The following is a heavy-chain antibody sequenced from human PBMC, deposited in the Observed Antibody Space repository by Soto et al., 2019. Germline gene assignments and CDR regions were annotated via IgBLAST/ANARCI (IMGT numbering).Heavy chain of an antibody. D-gene: IGHD6-13*01. CDR1: GGSISSGDYY. V-gene: IGHV4-39*01. Sequence: LSETLSLTCTVSGGSISSGDYYWGWIRQPPGKGLEWIGSISYSGTTNSNPSLKSRITISVDTSKNQFSLRLSSVTAIDTAVYYCARVGGVPSSSPGVAHWGQGILVTVSS. J-gene: IGHJ4*02. CDR3: ARVGGVPSSSPGVAH. CDR2: ISYSGTT.